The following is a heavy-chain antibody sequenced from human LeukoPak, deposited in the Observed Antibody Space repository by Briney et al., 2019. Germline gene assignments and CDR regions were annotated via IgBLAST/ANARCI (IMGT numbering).Heavy chain of an antibody. CDR3: ARDGAESDNSAFDM. CDR1: GVTLSDHH. J-gene: IGHJ3*02. Sequence: GGSLTLSCAASGVTLSDHHMDWLPQAPGKGREGFVRTRDKDRGYNTEFAGSVKGRFTLSRNDSKNLVYLQMNRLRAGDTAVYFCARDGAESDNSAFDMWGQGTVVTVSS. V-gene: IGHV3-72*01. CDR2: TRDKDRGYNT. D-gene: IGHD3-22*01.